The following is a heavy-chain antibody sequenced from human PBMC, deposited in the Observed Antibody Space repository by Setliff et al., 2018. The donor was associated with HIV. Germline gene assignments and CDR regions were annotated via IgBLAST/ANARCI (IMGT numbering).Heavy chain of an antibody. CDR3: ARDIWAYGLMGS. V-gene: IGHV4-61*09. Sequence: PSETLSLTCTVSGGSISSGSHFWGWIRQPAGKGLEWIGHISTSGTTKYNPSLKSRVTISVDTSKKHFSLRLMSVAAADTAVYYCARDIWAYGLMGSWGQGTLVTVSS. CDR1: GGSISSGSHF. J-gene: IGHJ5*02. CDR2: ISTSGTT. D-gene: IGHD4-17*01.